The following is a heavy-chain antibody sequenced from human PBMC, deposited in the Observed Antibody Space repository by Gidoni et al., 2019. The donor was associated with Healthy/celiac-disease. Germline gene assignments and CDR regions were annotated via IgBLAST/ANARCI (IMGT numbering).Heavy chain of an antibody. CDR2: IKQDGSEK. D-gene: IGHD1-7*01. CDR1: GFPFSSSW. V-gene: IGHV3-7*01. CDR3: ARSPRSNWNYRYAFDI. J-gene: IGHJ3*02. Sequence: EVQLVETGGGLVQPGGSLRLHWAASGFPFSSSWISWVRQAPGKGLEWVANIKQDGSEKYYVDSVKGRFTISRDNAKNSLYLQMNSLRAEDTAVYYCARSPRSNWNYRYAFDIWGQGTMVTVSS.